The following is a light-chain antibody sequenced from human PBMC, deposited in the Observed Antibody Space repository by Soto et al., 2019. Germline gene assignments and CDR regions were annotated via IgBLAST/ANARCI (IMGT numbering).Light chain of an antibody. CDR3: QQADHFPWT. CDR1: QSINSW. CDR2: GAS. Sequence: DVQMTQSPSSVSASVGDRVMITCRASQSINSWWLAWYQQKPGRAPMLLISGASTLQSGVPSRFSGSGSGTDFTLTISSLQPEDFATSSCQQADHFPWTFGQGTKVESK. V-gene: IGKV1D-12*01. J-gene: IGKJ1*01.